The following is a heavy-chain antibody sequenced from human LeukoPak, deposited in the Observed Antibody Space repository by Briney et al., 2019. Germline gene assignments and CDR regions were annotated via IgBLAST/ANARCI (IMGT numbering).Heavy chain of an antibody. Sequence: GGSLRLSCAASGFTFSSYWMHWVRQAPGKGLVWVSRINSDESTINYVDSVKGRFTISSDNSKNTLYLQMNSLRAEDTAVYYCARDSEGLQLDYWGQGTLVTVSS. V-gene: IGHV3-74*01. D-gene: IGHD5-24*01. CDR1: GFTFSSYW. J-gene: IGHJ4*02. CDR2: INSDESTI. CDR3: ARDSEGLQLDY.